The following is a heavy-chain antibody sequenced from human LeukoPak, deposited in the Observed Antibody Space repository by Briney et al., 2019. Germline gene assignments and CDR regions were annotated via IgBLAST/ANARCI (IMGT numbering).Heavy chain of an antibody. J-gene: IGHJ4*02. D-gene: IGHD6-19*01. V-gene: IGHV3-33*01. CDR3: ARSVYSSGWYVSNY. CDR1: GFTFSSYD. CDR2: IWYDGSKK. Sequence: PGGSLRLSCAASGFTFSSYDIHWVRQAPGKGLEWVAVIWYDGSKKYYADSVKGRFTISRDNSKNTLYLQMNTLRAEDTAVYYCARSVYSSGWYVSNYWGQGTLVTVSS.